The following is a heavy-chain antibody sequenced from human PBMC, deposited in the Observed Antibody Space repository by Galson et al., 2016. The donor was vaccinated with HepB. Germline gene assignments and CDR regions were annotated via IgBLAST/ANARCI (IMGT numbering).Heavy chain of an antibody. Sequence: SETLSLTCTVSGGSINSVGYHWAWVRQPPGQGLEWIATFYYTGTTYYNPSLQSRVAISVDTSNNQFSLNLSSVIATDTAVYYCARHPERPFDWSGDYFDYRGHGTLVTVSS. CDR3: ARHPERPFDWSGDYFDY. D-gene: IGHD3-9*01. CDR2: FYYTGTT. V-gene: IGHV4-39*01. CDR1: GGSINSVGYH. J-gene: IGHJ4*01.